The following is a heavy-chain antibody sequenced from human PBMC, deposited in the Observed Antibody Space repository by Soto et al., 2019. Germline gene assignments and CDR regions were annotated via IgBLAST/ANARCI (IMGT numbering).Heavy chain of an antibody. CDR1: RFTFSNYW. D-gene: IGHD1-7*01. V-gene: IGHV3-74*01. J-gene: IGHJ4*02. CDR2: INTDGSST. CDR3: ASLRNSDVASIDY. Sequence: VGFLRLSCAASRFTFSNYWMHWVRQAPGKGLVYVSGINTDGSSTRYADSVKGRFTISRDNARKTLSLQMSSLSAEDTAVYYWASLRNSDVASIDYWGQGTLVNVSS.